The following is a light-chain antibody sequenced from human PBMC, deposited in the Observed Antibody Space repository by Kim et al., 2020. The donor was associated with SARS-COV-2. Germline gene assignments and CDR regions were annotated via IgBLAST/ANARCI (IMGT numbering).Light chain of an antibody. V-gene: IGLV1-51*01. CDR3: GAWDNSLSAGI. CDR2: DND. Sequence: QSVLTQPPSVSAAPGQKVTISCSGSSSNIGKNYVSWYQQFPGTAPKLLIYDNDKRAAGIPDRFFGSKSGTSATLGITGVQTGDEADYYCGAWDNSLSAGIFGGGTKLTVL. CDR1: SSNIGKNY. J-gene: IGLJ2*01.